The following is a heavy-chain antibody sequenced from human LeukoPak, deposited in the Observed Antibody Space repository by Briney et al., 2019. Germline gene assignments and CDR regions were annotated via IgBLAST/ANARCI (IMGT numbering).Heavy chain of an antibody. V-gene: IGHV3-7*03. Sequence: GGSLRLSCAASGFTFSSYWMNWARQAPGKGLEWVASINHNGNVNYYVDSVKGRFTISRDNAKNSLYLQMSNLRAEDTAMYFCARGGGLDVWGQGATVTVSS. CDR2: INHNGNVN. CDR3: ARGGGLDV. CDR1: GFTFSSYW. J-gene: IGHJ6*02. D-gene: IGHD3-16*01.